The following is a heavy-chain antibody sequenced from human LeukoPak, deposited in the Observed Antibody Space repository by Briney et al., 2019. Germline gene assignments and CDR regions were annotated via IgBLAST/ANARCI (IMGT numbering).Heavy chain of an antibody. CDR1: GYSFTSYW. CDR3: ARLENYDSSGYNYGKNAFDI. D-gene: IGHD3-22*01. V-gene: IGHV5-51*01. Sequence: GESLKISCKGSGYSFTSYWIGWVRQMPGKGLEWMGIIYPGDSDTRYSPSFQGQVTISADKSISTAYLQWSSLKASDTAMYYCARLENYDSSGYNYGKNAFDIWGQGTMVTVSS. J-gene: IGHJ3*02. CDR2: IYPGDSDT.